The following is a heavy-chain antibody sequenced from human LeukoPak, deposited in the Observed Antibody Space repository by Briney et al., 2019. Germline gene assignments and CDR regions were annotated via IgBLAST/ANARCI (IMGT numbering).Heavy chain of an antibody. CDR2: IYYSGST. CDR3: ARSGYYGSGSFSNFDY. V-gene: IGHV4-30-2*01. Sequence: SETLSLTCAVSGGSISTGGYSWSWIRQPPGKGLEWIGYIYYSGSTYYNPYLKSRVTISVDRSKNQFSLKLTSVTAADTAVYYCARSGYYGSGSFSNFDYWGQGTLVTVSS. J-gene: IGHJ4*02. D-gene: IGHD3-10*01. CDR1: GGSISTGGYS.